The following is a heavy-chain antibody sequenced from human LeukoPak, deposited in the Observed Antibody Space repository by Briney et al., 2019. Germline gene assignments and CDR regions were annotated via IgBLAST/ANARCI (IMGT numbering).Heavy chain of an antibody. J-gene: IGHJ6*02. CDR3: AKERWDV. CDR2: ISGTDGST. CDR1: GFTFSSHV. Sequence: GSLRLSCAASGFTFSSHVMSWVRQAPGKGLEWVSTISGTDGSTYYADSVKGRFTISRDNSKNTLYLQMSSLRAEDTAVYYCAKERWDVWGQGATVTVSS. V-gene: IGHV3-23*01.